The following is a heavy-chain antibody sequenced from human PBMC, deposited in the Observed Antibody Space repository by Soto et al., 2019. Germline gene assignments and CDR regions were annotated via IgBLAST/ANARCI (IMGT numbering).Heavy chain of an antibody. CDR1: GFRFSYYS. V-gene: IGHV3-11*01. J-gene: IGHJ3*02. D-gene: IGHD2-15*01. CDR3: ARGGNLGYCSGATCYFDI. CDR2: MSGSGAFV. Sequence: GGSLRLSCAASGFRFSYYSMSWIRQCPGRGLEWLSDMSGSGAFVNYADPVKGRFTISRDNAKNSLYLQMDSLRAEDTAVYYCARGGNLGYCSGATCYFDIWGQGTMVTVSS.